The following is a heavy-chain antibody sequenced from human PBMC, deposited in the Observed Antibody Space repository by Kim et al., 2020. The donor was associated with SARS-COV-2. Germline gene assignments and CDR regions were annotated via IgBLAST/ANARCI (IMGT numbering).Heavy chain of an antibody. CDR1: GGSFSGYY. CDR2: INHSGST. D-gene: IGHD3-16*02. V-gene: IGHV4-34*01. CDR3: ARDTYYDYVWGSYRYNWFDP. J-gene: IGHJ5*02. Sequence: SETLSLTCAVYGGSFSGYYWSWIRQPPGKGLEWIGEINHSGSTNYNPSLKSRVTISVDTSKNQFSLKLSSVTAADTAVYYCARDTYYDYVWGSYRYNWFDPWGQGTLVTVSS.